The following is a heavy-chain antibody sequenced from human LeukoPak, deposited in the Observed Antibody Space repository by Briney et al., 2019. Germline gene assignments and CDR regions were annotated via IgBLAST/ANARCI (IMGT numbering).Heavy chain of an antibody. D-gene: IGHD3-9*01. CDR2: INHSGST. V-gene: IGHV4-34*01. CDR3: ARLAGYYYYYYGMDV. Sequence: PSETLSLTCAVYGGSFSGYYWSWIRQPPGKGLEWIGEINHSGSTNYNPSLKSRVTISVDTSKNQFSLKLSSVTAADTAVYYCARLAGYYYYYYGMDVWGQGTTVTVSS. CDR1: GGSFSGYY. J-gene: IGHJ6*02.